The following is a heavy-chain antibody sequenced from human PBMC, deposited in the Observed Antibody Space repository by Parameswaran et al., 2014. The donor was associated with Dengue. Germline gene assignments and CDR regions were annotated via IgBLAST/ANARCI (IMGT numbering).Heavy chain of an antibody. J-gene: IGHJ6*02. CDR3: AAGQTFGVVTHNYYYYTMDV. V-gene: IGHV1-58*01. Sequence: PGASVKGLLQGFWIHFSSSAVQWVRQARGQRLEWIGWIVVGSGNTNYAQKFQERVTFTRDMSTSTAYMELSSLRSEDTAVYYCAAGQTFGVVTHNYYYYTMDVWGQGTLVTVSS. CDR2: IVVGSGNT. CDR1: IHFSSSA. D-gene: IGHD3-3*01.